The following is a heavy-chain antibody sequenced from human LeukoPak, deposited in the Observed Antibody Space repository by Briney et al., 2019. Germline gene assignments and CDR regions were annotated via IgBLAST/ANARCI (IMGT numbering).Heavy chain of an antibody. D-gene: IGHD3-22*01. J-gene: IGHJ4*02. CDR1: GYRFPNYW. CDR2: IYPGESD. Sequence: GESLKISFKGSGYRFPNYWIGWVRQMPGKGLEWMGLIYPGESDRYIPSFQGQVTISADKSISTAYLQWSSLKASDTAMYYCARHAYHDDNSGYYFAYWGQGTLVTVSS. V-gene: IGHV5-51*01. CDR3: ARHAYHDDNSGYYFAY.